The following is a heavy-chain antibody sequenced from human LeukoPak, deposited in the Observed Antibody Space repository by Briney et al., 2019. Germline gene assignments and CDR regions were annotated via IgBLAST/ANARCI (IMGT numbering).Heavy chain of an antibody. D-gene: IGHD5-18*01. CDR1: GFTFSSYA. V-gene: IGHV3-30-3*01. Sequence: AGGSLRLSCAASGFTFSSYAMHWVRQAPGKGLEWVAVISYDGTNKYYADSVKGRFTISRDNSKNTLYLQMNSLRPEDTALYYCARSERGYSYGYLTFDYWGQGTLVTVSS. J-gene: IGHJ4*02. CDR2: ISYDGTNK. CDR3: ARSERGYSYGYLTFDY.